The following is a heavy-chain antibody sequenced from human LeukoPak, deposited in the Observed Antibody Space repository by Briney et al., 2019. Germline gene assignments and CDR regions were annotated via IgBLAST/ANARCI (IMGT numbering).Heavy chain of an antibody. CDR2: INPSDGST. Sequence: ASVKVSCKASGFTFTTYYMHWVRQAPGQGLEWMGIINPSDGSTNYAQKFQGRVTMTRDTSTSTVCMELSSLRSEDTAVFYCARVDRELPYFDYWGQGTLVTVSS. D-gene: IGHD1-26*01. CDR3: ARVDRELPYFDY. J-gene: IGHJ4*02. CDR1: GFTFTTYY. V-gene: IGHV1-46*01.